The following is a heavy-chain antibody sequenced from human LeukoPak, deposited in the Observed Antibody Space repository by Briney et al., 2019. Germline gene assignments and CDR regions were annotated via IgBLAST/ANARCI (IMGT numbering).Heavy chain of an antibody. J-gene: IGHJ3*02. V-gene: IGHV4-59*01. CDR2: IYYSGST. Sequence: PSETLSLTCTVSGGSISSYYWNWIRQPPGKGLEWIGYIYYSGSTNYNPSLKSRVTISVDTSKNQFSLKLSSVTAADTAVYYCARSLHYYGSDSFDIWGQGAMVSVSS. CDR1: GGSISSYY. CDR3: ARSLHYYGSDSFDI. D-gene: IGHD3-10*01.